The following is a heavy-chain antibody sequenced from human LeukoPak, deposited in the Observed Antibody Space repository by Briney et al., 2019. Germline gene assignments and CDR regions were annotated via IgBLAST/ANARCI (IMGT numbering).Heavy chain of an antibody. D-gene: IGHD3-10*01. J-gene: IGHJ2*01. CDR2: IYPGDSDT. CDR1: GYSFTSYW. V-gene: IGHV5-51*01. CDR3: ARPFYRYGSGSKVSLPDL. Sequence: GESLKISCKGSGYSFTSYWIGWVRQMPGKGLEWMGIIYPGDSDTRYSPSFQGQVTISADKSISTAYLQWSSLKASDTAMYYCARPFYRYGSGSKVSLPDLWGRGTLVTVSS.